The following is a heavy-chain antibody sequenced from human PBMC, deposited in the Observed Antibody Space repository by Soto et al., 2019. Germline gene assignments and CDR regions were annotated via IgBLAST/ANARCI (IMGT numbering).Heavy chain of an antibody. J-gene: IGHJ3*01. V-gene: IGHV3-30-3*01. CDR2: VSHDGTTK. Sequence: QVHLVESGGGVVQPGRSLRLSCAVSGFTFSAYAMHWVRQAPGKGLEWVAVVSHDGTTKTHADAVKGRFTISRDNSKNTVYLQMNNLSAEDTAVYYCARERDYGDLPGWTGDAFDLWGQGTMVTVSS. CDR1: GFTFSAYA. CDR3: ARERDYGDLPGWTGDAFDL. D-gene: IGHD4-17*01.